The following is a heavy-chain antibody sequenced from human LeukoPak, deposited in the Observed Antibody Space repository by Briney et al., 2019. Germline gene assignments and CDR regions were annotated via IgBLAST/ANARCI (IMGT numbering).Heavy chain of an antibody. CDR3: AKLPYSSSRYGFDY. Sequence: PGGSLRLSCAASGFTFSSYGMHWVRQAPGKGLEWVAFIRYDGSNKYYADSVKGRFTISRDNSKNTLYLQMNSLRAEDAAVYYCAKLPYSSSRYGFDYWGQGTLVTVSS. CDR2: IRYDGSNK. D-gene: IGHD6-13*01. J-gene: IGHJ4*02. V-gene: IGHV3-30*02. CDR1: GFTFSSYG.